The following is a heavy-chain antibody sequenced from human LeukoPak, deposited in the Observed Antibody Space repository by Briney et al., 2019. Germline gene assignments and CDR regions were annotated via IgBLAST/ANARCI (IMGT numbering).Heavy chain of an antibody. CDR1: GYTLTELS. J-gene: IGHJ4*02. Sequence: ASVKVSCKVSGYTLTELSMHWVRQAPGKGLEWMGGFDPEDGETIYAQKFQGRVTMTEDTSTDTAYMELSSLRSEDTAVYYCATVAGIAAAGRYWGQGTLVTVSS. CDR2: FDPEDGET. CDR3: ATVAGIAAAGRY. V-gene: IGHV1-24*01. D-gene: IGHD6-13*01.